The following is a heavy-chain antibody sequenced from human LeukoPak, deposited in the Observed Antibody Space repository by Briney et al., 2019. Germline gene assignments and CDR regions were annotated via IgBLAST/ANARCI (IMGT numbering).Heavy chain of an antibody. CDR1: GGSISSSSYY. Sequence: SGTLSLTCTVSGGSISSSSYYWGWIRQPPGKGLEWIGSIYYSGSTYYNPSLKSRVTISVDTSKNQFSLRLSSVTAADTAVYYCARPDSSGWLNWFDPWGQGTLVTVSS. D-gene: IGHD6-19*01. CDR2: IYYSGST. V-gene: IGHV4-39*01. J-gene: IGHJ5*02. CDR3: ARPDSSGWLNWFDP.